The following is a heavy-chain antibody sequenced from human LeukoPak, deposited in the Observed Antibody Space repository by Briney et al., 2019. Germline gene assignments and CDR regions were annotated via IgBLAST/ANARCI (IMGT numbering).Heavy chain of an antibody. CDR2: ISSSSSTI. J-gene: IGHJ6*03. D-gene: IGHD1-26*01. CDR3: ARRVGSGSYYSYYYYYYMDV. V-gene: IGHV3-48*04. CDR1: GFTFSSYR. Sequence: GGSLRLSCAASGFTFSSYRMNWVRQAPGKGLEWVSYISSSSSTIYYADSVKGRFTISRDNAKNSLYLQMNSLRAEDTAAYYCARRVGSGSYYSYYYYYYMDVWGKGTTVTVSS.